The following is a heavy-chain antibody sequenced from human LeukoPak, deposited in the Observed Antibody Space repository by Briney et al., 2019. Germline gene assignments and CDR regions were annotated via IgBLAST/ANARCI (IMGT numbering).Heavy chain of an antibody. D-gene: IGHD3-3*01. Sequence: SSETLSLTCTVSGGSISSGSYYWSWIWQPAGKGLEWIGRIYTSGSTNYNPSLKSRVTISVDTSKNQFSLKLSSVTAADTAVYYCARVTYYDPGGGYYFDYWGQGTLVTVSS. CDR2: IYTSGST. CDR3: ARVTYYDPGGGYYFDY. V-gene: IGHV4-61*02. CDR1: GGSISSGSYY. J-gene: IGHJ4*02.